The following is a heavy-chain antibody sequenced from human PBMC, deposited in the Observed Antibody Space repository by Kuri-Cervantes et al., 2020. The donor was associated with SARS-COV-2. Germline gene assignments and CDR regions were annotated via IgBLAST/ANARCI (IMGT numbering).Heavy chain of an antibody. J-gene: IGHJ6*03. CDR1: GGSISSSSHY. D-gene: IGHD3-3*01. CDR2: IYYSGST. CDR3: ARGVYDFWSGDLMSYYYYMDV. Sequence: SETLSLTCTVSGGSISSSSHYWSWIRQPPGKGLEWIGYIYYSGSTNYNPSLKSRVTISVDTSKNQFSLKLSSVTAADTAVYYCARGVYDFWSGDLMSYYYYMDVWGKGTTVTVSS. V-gene: IGHV4-61*01.